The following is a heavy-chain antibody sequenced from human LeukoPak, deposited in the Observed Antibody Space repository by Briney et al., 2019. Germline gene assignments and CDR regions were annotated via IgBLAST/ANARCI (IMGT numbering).Heavy chain of an antibody. J-gene: IGHJ6*03. V-gene: IGHV4-39*07. CDR3: ARCPVGYCSSTSCQMWGYYYYYMDV. D-gene: IGHD2-2*01. CDR1: GASISSRSYY. CDR2: INHSGST. Sequence: PSETLSLTCTVSGASISSRSYYWGWVRQPPGKGLEWIGEINHSGSTNYNPSLKSRVTISVDTSKNQFSLKLSSVTAADTAVYYCARCPVGYCSSTSCQMWGYYYYYMDVWGKGTTVTVSS.